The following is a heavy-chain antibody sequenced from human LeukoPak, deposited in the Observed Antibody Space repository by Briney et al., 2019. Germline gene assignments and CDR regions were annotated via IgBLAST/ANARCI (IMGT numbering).Heavy chain of an antibody. CDR3: ARDKDLGAVAGTFDY. D-gene: IGHD6-19*01. Sequence: GASVTVSCKASGYTFTSYGISWVRQAPGQGLEWMGWISAYNGHTNFAQNLQGRVTMTTDTSTSTAYMELRSLRSDDTAVYYCARDKDLGAVAGTFDYWGQGTLVTVSS. CDR1: GYTFTSYG. V-gene: IGHV1-18*01. J-gene: IGHJ4*02. CDR2: ISAYNGHT.